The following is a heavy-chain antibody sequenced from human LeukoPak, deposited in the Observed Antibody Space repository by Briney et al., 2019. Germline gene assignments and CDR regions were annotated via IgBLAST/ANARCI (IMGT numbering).Heavy chain of an antibody. V-gene: IGHV1-46*01. D-gene: IGHD4-17*01. Sequence: GASVTVSCTASGYTFTGYYMHWVRQAPGQGLEWMGWINPSGGSTSYAQKFQGRVTMTRDTSTSTVYMELSSLRSEDTAVYYCASTTVTPDYYYYGMDVWGQGTTVTVSS. CDR1: GYTFTGYY. J-gene: IGHJ6*02. CDR2: INPSGGST. CDR3: ASTTVTPDYYYYGMDV.